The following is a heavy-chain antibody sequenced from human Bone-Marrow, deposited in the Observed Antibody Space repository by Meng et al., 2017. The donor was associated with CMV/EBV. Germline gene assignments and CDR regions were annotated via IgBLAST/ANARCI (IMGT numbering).Heavy chain of an antibody. CDR2: ISSSSSTI. Sequence: GGSLRLSCAASGFTFSSYTMNWVRQAPGKGLEWISYISSSSSTIYYADSVKGRLTISRENAKNSLYLQMNSLRADDTAVYYCARGGGSYSGDYWGQGILVTVSS. J-gene: IGHJ4*02. D-gene: IGHD1-26*01. V-gene: IGHV3-48*04. CDR1: GFTFSSYT. CDR3: ARGGGSYSGDY.